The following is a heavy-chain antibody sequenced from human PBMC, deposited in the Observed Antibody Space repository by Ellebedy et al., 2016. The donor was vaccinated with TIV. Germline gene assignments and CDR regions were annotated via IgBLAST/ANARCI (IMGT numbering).Heavy chain of an antibody. D-gene: IGHD3-22*01. CDR3: ARRTLYYYDSRGLLD. V-gene: IGHV1-18*04. CDR1: GYTFSSYT. CDR2: ISGYNGDT. J-gene: IGHJ4*02. Sequence: AASVKVSCKASGYTFSSYTIAWVRQAPGQGLEWMGRISGYNGDTNYAQKFQGRVTMTTDTSSNTAYMELRSLRSDDTAVYYCARRTLYYYDSRGLLDWGQGTLVTVSS.